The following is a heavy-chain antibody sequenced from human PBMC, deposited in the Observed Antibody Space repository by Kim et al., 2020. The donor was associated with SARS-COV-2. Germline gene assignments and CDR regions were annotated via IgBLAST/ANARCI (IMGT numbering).Heavy chain of an antibody. J-gene: IGHJ4*02. V-gene: IGHV1-46*01. Sequence: QKFQGRVTMTRDTSTSTVYMELSSLRSEDTAVYYCASSSGGSCYSCAFDYWGQGTLVTVSS. D-gene: IGHD2-15*01. CDR3: ASSSGGSCYSCAFDY.